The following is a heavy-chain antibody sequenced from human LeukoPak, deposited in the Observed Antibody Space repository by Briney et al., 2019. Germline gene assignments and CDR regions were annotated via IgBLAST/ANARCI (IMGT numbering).Heavy chain of an antibody. V-gene: IGHV3-30*02. CDR3: AKDLYGSGSYQIRLFDY. CDR1: GFTFSSYG. CDR2: IRYDGSNE. Sequence: GGSLRLSCAASGFTFSSYGMHWVRQAPGKGLAWVAFIRYDGSNEFYADSVKGRFTISRDNSKNTLYLQMNSLRAEDTAVYYCAKDLYGSGSYQIRLFDYWGQGTLVTVSS. J-gene: IGHJ4*02. D-gene: IGHD3-10*01.